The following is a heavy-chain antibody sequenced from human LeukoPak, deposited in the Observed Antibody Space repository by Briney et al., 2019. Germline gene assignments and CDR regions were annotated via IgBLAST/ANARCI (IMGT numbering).Heavy chain of an antibody. J-gene: IGHJ4*02. CDR2: INHSGST. CDR1: GGSFSGYY. Sequence: PSETLSLTCAVYGGSFSGYYWSWIRQPPGKGLEWIGEINHSGSTNYNPSLKSRVTISLDTSKNHFSLKLDSVTAADTAVYYCARDGPSVYFDYWGQGTLVTVSS. V-gene: IGHV4-34*01. CDR3: ARDGPSVYFDY.